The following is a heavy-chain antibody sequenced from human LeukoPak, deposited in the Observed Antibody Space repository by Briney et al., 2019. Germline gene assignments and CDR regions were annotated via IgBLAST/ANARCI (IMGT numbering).Heavy chain of an antibody. CDR3: AKEPRAIAAASSADY. D-gene: IGHD6-13*01. CDR1: GFTFSSYG. CDR2: IRYDGSNK. V-gene: IGHV3-30*02. J-gene: IGHJ4*02. Sequence: GGSLRLSCAASGFTFSSYGMHWVRQAPGKGLEWVAFIRYDGSNKYYADSVKGRFTISRDNSKNTLYLQMNSLRAEDTAVYYCAKEPRAIAAASSADYWGQGTLVTVSS.